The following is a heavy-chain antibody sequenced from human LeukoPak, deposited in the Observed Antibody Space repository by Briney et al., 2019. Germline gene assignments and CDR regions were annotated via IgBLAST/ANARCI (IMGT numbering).Heavy chain of an antibody. CDR3: ARQEWELLSEDY. J-gene: IGHJ4*02. Sequence: SETLSLTCTVSGYSISSGYYWGWIRQPPGKGLEWIGSIYYSGSTYYNPSLKSRVTISVDTSKNQFSLKLSSVTAADTAVYYCARQEWELLSEDYWGQGTLVTVSS. CDR1: GYSISSGYY. CDR2: IYYSGST. V-gene: IGHV4-38-2*02. D-gene: IGHD1-26*01.